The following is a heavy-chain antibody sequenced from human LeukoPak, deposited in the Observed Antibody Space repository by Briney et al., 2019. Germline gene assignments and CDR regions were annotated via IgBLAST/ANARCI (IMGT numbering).Heavy chain of an antibody. CDR1: GFTVSSNY. Sequence: GGSLRLSCAASGFTVSSNYMSWVRQAPGKGLEWVSVIYSGGSTYYADSVKGRFTISRDNSKNTLCLQMNSLRAEDTAVYYCARDREGYYGSGSYVYWGQGTLVTVSS. J-gene: IGHJ4*02. CDR2: IYSGGST. D-gene: IGHD3-10*01. V-gene: IGHV3-66*02. CDR3: ARDREGYYGSGSYVY.